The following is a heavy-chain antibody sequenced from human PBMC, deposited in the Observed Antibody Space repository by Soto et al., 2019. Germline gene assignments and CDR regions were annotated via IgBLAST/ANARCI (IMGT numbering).Heavy chain of an antibody. CDR3: ARGFSSSWYVVY. D-gene: IGHD6-13*01. CDR1: GFTFSVYW. Sequence: GGSLRLSCAASGFTFSVYWIHWVRQAPGKGLVWVSRINSDGSSTTYADSVKGRFTISRDNAKNALYLQMNGLRAEDTAVYYCARGFSSSWYVVYWGQGTLVTVSS. CDR2: INSDGSST. V-gene: IGHV3-74*01. J-gene: IGHJ4*02.